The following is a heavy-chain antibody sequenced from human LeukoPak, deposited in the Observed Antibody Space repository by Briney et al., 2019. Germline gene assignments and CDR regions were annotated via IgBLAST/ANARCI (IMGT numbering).Heavy chain of an antibody. CDR2: IYYSGSP. Sequence: PSETLSLTCSVSGGSIHNYHWGWIRQPPGRGLEWIGYIYYSGSPNYNPSLKSRVTISGDTSKNQFSLNFDSVSAADTAVYYCARGGEVGASLFDYWGQGILVTVSS. CDR3: ARGGEVGASLFDY. V-gene: IGHV4-59*01. D-gene: IGHD1-26*01. CDR1: GGSIHNYH. J-gene: IGHJ4*02.